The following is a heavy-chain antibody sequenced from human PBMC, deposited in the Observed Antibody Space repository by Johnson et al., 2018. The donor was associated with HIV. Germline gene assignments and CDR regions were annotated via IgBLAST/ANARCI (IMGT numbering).Heavy chain of an antibody. CDR3: ARERHYYSNAFDI. V-gene: IGHV3-66*01. CDR2: IYSGGST. Sequence: VQLVESGGGLVQPGGSLRLSCAASGFTVSSNYMSWVRQAPGKGLEWVSVIYSGGSTYYADSVKGRFSISRDNSKNTLYLQMNSLRAEDTAVYFCARERHYYSNAFDIWGQGTMVTVSS. J-gene: IGHJ3*02. D-gene: IGHD3-22*01. CDR1: GFTVSSNY.